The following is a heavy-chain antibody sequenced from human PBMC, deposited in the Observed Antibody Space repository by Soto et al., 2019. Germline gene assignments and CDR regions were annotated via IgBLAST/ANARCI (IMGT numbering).Heavy chain of an antibody. J-gene: IGHJ6*02. Sequence: ASVNVSCKASDYTFTRYGISWVRQAPGQGLEWMGWISGYNGDTNYAQKFQGRVSMTIDTSTTTAYMELRSLRSDDTAVYYCAKNGQPPYYYYGLDVWGQGTKVTVSS. CDR3: AKNGQPPYYYYGLDV. CDR2: ISGYNGDT. D-gene: IGHD2-8*01. V-gene: IGHV1-18*01. CDR1: DYTFTRYG.